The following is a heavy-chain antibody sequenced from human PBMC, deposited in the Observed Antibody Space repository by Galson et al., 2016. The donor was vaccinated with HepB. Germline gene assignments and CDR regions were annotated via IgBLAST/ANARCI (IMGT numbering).Heavy chain of an antibody. CDR3: ARGGDWYDS. J-gene: IGHJ5*01. CDR1: GFNFRSYW. CDR2: IADGGSET. V-gene: IGHV3-7*03. Sequence: SLRLSCAASGFNFRSYWMSWVRQAPGKGLEWVAHIADGGSETNYADSVKGRFSISRGRAKSSRYLQMNSLRVDDTAVYYFARGGDWYDSWGQGTPVTVSS.